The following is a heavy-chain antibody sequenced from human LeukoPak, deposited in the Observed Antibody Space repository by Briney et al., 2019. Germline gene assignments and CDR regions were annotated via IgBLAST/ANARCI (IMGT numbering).Heavy chain of an antibody. Sequence: ETLSLTCTVSGGSISSHYWSWIRQPPGKGLEWIGYIYYSGSSKYNPSLKSRVTISVDTSKNQFSLKLSSVTAADTAVYYCARLYDSSGYTNWLDPWGQGTLVNVSS. CDR1: GGSISSHY. CDR2: IYYSGSS. D-gene: IGHD3-22*01. J-gene: IGHJ5*02. CDR3: ARLYDSSGYTNWLDP. V-gene: IGHV4-59*11.